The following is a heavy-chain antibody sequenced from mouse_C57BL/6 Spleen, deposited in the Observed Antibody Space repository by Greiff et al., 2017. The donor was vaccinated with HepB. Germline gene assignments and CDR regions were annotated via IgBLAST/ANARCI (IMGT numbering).Heavy chain of an antibody. V-gene: IGHV1-18*01. CDR3: ARVFDAAVLRWYFDV. Sequence: EVQLQQSGPELVKPGASVKIPCKASGYTFTDYNMDWVKQSHGKSLEWIGDINPNNGGTIYNQKFKGKATLTVDKSSSTAYMELRSLTSEDTAVYYCARVFDAAVLRWYFDVWGTGTTVTVSS. CDR1: GYTFTDYN. D-gene: IGHD2-3*01. CDR2: INPNNGGT. J-gene: IGHJ1*03.